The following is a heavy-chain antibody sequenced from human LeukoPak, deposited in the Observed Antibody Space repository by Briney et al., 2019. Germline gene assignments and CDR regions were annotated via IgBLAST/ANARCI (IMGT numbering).Heavy chain of an antibody. J-gene: IGHJ4*02. CDR3: ATDRDNSDWQKRFDS. D-gene: IGHD2-21*02. V-gene: IGHV3-7*01. CDR2: INQDASEI. CDR1: GFTFSTYW. Sequence: GGSLRLSCAASGFTFSTYWMNWYRQAPGKGLEWVGNINQDASEINYVDSVRGRFAISRDNAKNSLHLQMNSLRAEDTAVYYCATDRDNSDWQKRFDSWGQGTLVTVSS.